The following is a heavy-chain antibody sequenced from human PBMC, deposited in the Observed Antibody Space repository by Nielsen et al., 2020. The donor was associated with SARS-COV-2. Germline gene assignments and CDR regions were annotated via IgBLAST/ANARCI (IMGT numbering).Heavy chain of an antibody. D-gene: IGHD3-16*01. CDR3: AKRRAVFMLTFGGEGAMDV. J-gene: IGHJ6*02. V-gene: IGHV3-30*18. Sequence: GGSLRLSCAASGFTFNTFGFYWVRQAPGKGLEWVAIISYEGSKKYYADSLTGRFTVSRDTSKNTVYLQMTSLSVEDTAVYHCAKRRAVFMLTFGGEGAMDVWGQGTTVSVSS. CDR1: GFTFNTFG. CDR2: ISYEGSKK.